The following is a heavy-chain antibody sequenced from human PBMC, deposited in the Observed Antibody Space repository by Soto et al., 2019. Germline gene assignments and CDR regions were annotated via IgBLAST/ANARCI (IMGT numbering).Heavy chain of an antibody. Sequence: EVQLLESGGGLVQPGGSLRLSCAASGFTFSSYAMSWVRQAPGKGLEWVSAISGSGGSTYYADSVKGRFTISRDNSKNTLDLQMNSLSAEDTAVYYGAKAHENSGWSDFDFGGQGTLVTVSS. CDR1: GFTFSSYA. CDR3: AKAHENSGWSDFDF. CDR2: ISGSGGST. J-gene: IGHJ4*02. D-gene: IGHD6-19*01. V-gene: IGHV3-23*01.